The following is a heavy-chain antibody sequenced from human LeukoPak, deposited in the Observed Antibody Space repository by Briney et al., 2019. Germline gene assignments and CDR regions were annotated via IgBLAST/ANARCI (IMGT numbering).Heavy chain of an antibody. CDR1: GYTFTGYY. Sequence: ASVKVSCKASGYTFTGYYMHWVRQAPGQGLEWMGWINPNNGGTNYAQKFQGRVTMTRDTPISTAYMELSRLRSDDTAVYCCARVKRGYGGIPFDYWGQGTLVTVSS. D-gene: IGHD4-23*01. V-gene: IGHV1-2*02. CDR2: INPNNGGT. J-gene: IGHJ4*02. CDR3: ARVKRGYGGIPFDY.